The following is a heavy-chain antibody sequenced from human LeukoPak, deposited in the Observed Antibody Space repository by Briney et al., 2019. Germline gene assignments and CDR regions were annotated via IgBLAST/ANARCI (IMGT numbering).Heavy chain of an antibody. CDR3: AKDSYYDFWSGDLGNINFDY. D-gene: IGHD3-3*01. V-gene: IGHV3-23*01. Sequence: GGSLRLSCAASGFTFSSYAMSWVRQAPGKGLEWVSAISGSGGSTYYAGSVKGRFTISRDNSKNTLYLQMNSLRAEDTAVYYCAKDSYYDFWSGDLGNINFDYWGQGTLVTVSS. CDR1: GFTFSSYA. CDR2: ISGSGGST. J-gene: IGHJ4*02.